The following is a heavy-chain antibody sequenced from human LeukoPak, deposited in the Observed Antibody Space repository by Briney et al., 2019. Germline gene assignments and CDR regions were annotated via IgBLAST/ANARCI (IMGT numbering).Heavy chain of an antibody. CDR3: ARVRGTHLDYYDSSDPPVTGDDGKYYFDY. J-gene: IGHJ4*02. D-gene: IGHD3-22*01. CDR2: IHFSGNT. CDR1: GGSISSYM. V-gene: IGHV4-59*01. Sequence: SETLSLTCTVSGGSISSYMWSWIRQPPGKGLEWIGYIHFSGNTNYSPSLKSRVTISVDTSKNQFSLKVSSVTAADTAVYYCARVRGTHLDYYDSSDPPVTGDDGKYYFDYWGQGTLVTVSS.